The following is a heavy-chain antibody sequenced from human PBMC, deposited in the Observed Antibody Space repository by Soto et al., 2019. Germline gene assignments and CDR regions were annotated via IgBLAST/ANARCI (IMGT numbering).Heavy chain of an antibody. CDR1: GGSFSGYY. Sequence: SETLSLTCAVYGGSFSGYYWSWIRQPPGKGLEWIGEINHSGSTNYNPSLKSRVTISVDTSKNQFSLKLSSVTAADTAVYYCARGPRPDSSSCPRGWFDPWGQGTLVTVSS. CDR2: INHSGST. CDR3: ARGPRPDSSSCPRGWFDP. J-gene: IGHJ5*02. V-gene: IGHV4-34*01. D-gene: IGHD6-13*01.